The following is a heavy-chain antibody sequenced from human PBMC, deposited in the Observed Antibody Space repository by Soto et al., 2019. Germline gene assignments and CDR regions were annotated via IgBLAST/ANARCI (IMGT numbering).Heavy chain of an antibody. CDR1: GYTFTGYY. CDR2: INPNSGGT. Sequence: ASVKVSCKASGYTFTGYYMHWVRQAPGQGLEWMGWINPNSGGTNYAQKFQGRVTMTRDTSISTAYMELSRLRSDDTAVYYCARAPLVVVAATPRSWFDPWGQGTLVTVS. D-gene: IGHD2-15*01. CDR3: ARAPLVVVAATPRSWFDP. V-gene: IGHV1-2*02. J-gene: IGHJ5*02.